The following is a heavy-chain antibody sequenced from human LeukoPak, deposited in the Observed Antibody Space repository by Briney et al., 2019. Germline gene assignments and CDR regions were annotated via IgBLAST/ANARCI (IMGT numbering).Heavy chain of an antibody. CDR1: GYTFTSYA. CDR2: INTNTGNP. V-gene: IGHV7-4-1*02. CDR3: ARGHCSGGSCYVGFDP. D-gene: IGHD2-15*01. Sequence: GASVKVSCKASGYTFTSYAMNWVRQAPGQGLEWMGWINTNTGNPTYAQGFTGRFVFSLDTSVSTAYLQISSLKAEDTAVYYCARGHCSGGSCYVGFDPWGQGTLVTVSS. J-gene: IGHJ5*02.